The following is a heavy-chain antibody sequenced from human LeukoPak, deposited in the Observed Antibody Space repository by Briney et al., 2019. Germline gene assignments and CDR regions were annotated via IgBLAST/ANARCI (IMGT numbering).Heavy chain of an antibody. CDR1: GGTFSSYA. D-gene: IGHD2-15*01. CDR3: ARVRTRILHNGDAFDT. J-gene: IGHJ3*02. CDR2: IIPIFGAA. V-gene: IGHV1-69*13. Sequence: SVKVSCKASGGTFSSYAISWVRQAPGQGLEWMGGIIPIFGAANYAQKFQGRVTITADESTSTAYMELSSLRSEDTAVYYCARVRTRILHNGDAFDTWSQGTMVTVSS.